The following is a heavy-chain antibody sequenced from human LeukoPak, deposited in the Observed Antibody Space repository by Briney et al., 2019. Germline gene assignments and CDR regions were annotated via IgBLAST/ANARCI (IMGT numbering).Heavy chain of an antibody. Sequence: PSQTLSLTCTVSGGSIGSGSYYWSWIRQPAGKGLEWIGRIYTSGSTNYNPSLKSRVTISVDTSKNQFSLKLSSVTAADTAVYYCAGGSGYCSSTSCPSVWFDPWGQGTLVTVSS. CDR3: AGGSGYCSSTSCPSVWFDP. CDR1: GGSIGSGSYY. V-gene: IGHV4-61*02. J-gene: IGHJ5*02. D-gene: IGHD2-2*01. CDR2: IYTSGST.